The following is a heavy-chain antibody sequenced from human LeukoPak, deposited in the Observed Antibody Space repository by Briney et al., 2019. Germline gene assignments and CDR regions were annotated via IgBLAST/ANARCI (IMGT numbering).Heavy chain of an antibody. V-gene: IGHV4-59*01. D-gene: IGHD2-15*01. CDR2: ISDRGST. CDR3: ARDVCSGGTCYLDY. J-gene: IGHJ4*02. CDR1: GGSMSNYY. Sequence: SETLSLICSVSGGSMSNYYWTWIRQPPGKALESIGYISDRGSTYYSPSLKSRATISADTSKNQISLKLTSVTAADTAVYYCARDVCSGGTCYLDYWGRGTLVSVSS.